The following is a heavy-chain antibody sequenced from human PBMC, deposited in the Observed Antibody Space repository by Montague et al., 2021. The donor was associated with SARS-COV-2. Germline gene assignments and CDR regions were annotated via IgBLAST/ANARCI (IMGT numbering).Heavy chain of an antibody. Sequence: SETLSLTCAVYGGSFSGYYWSWIRQPPGKGLEWIGEINHSGSTNYNPSLKSRVTISVDTSKNQFSLKLNSVTAADTAVYYCARGSGVYYYYYYGMDVWGQGTTVTVSS. V-gene: IGHV4-34*01. CDR2: INHSGST. CDR3: ARGSGVYYYYYYGMDV. CDR1: GGSFSGYY. D-gene: IGHD3-10*01. J-gene: IGHJ6*02.